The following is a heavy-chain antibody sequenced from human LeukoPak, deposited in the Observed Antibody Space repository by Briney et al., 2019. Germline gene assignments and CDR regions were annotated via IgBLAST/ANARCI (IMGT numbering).Heavy chain of an antibody. CDR3: AKRRENSSSWYYFDY. D-gene: IGHD6-13*01. CDR2: ISGSGGST. V-gene: IGHV3-23*01. J-gene: IGHJ4*02. CDR1: GFTFSSYA. Sequence: GGSLRLSCAASGFTFSSYAMSWVRQAPGKGLEWVSAISGSGGSTYYADSVKGRFTISRDNSKNTLYLQMNSLRAEDTAVYYCAKRRENSSSWYYFDYWGQGTLVTVSS.